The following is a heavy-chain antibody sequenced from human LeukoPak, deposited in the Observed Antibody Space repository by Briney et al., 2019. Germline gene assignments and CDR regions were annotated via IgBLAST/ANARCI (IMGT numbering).Heavy chain of an antibody. CDR2: ISSSGSTI. CDR3: ARIRFSSSGMDV. J-gene: IGHJ6*02. CDR1: GFTFSSYE. Sequence: GGSLRLSCAASGFTFSSYEMNWVRQAPGKGLEWVSCISSSGSTIYYADSVKGRFTISRDNAKNSLYLQMNSLRAEDTAVYYCARIRFSSSGMDVWGQGTTVTVSS. V-gene: IGHV3-48*03. D-gene: IGHD6-6*01.